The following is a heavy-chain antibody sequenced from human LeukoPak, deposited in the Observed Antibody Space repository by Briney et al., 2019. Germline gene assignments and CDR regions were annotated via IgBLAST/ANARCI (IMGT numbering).Heavy chain of an antibody. Sequence: GESLKISCQGSGHSFTSYWTGWLRQMPGKGLEWMGIIYPGDSDTRYSPSFQGQVTISVDKSISTAYLQWSSLKASDTAMYYCARRASGWYFDYWGQGTLVTVSS. V-gene: IGHV5-51*01. D-gene: IGHD6-19*01. CDR3: ARRASGWYFDY. CDR2: IYPGDSDT. CDR1: GHSFTSYW. J-gene: IGHJ4*02.